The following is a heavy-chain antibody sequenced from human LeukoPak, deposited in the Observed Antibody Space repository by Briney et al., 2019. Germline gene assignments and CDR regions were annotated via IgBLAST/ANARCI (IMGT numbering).Heavy chain of an antibody. CDR3: ARERLSDFWSGYLN. D-gene: IGHD3-3*01. Sequence: PSETLSLTCTVSGGSISDGGFYWSWIRQPPGKGLEWIGYIYHAGFTSYNPSLKGRLTISVDRSKNQFSLKLSSVTAADTAVYYCARERLSDFWSGYLNWGQGTLVTVSS. J-gene: IGHJ4*02. CDR1: GGSISDGGFY. V-gene: IGHV4-30-2*01. CDR2: IYHAGFT.